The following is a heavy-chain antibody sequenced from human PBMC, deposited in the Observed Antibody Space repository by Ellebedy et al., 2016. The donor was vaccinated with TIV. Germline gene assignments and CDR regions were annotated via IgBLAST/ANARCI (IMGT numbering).Heavy chain of an antibody. V-gene: IGHV1-2*02. CDR2: INPNSGGT. J-gene: IGHJ5*02. CDR1: GYTFTGYY. D-gene: IGHD3-10*01. Sequence: AASVKVSCKASGYTFTGYYMHWVRQAPGQGLEWMGWINPNSGGTNYAQKFQGRVTMTRDTSISPAYMELSRLRSDDTAVYYCARDWYYGSGTAMPTNWFDPWGQGTLVTVSS. CDR3: ARDWYYGSGTAMPTNWFDP.